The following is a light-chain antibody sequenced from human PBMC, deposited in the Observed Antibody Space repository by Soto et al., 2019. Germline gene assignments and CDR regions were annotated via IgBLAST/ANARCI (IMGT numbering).Light chain of an antibody. CDR2: GAS. CDR1: QSIASSY. J-gene: IGKJ4*01. V-gene: IGKV3-20*01. CDR3: QQYNNWPLT. Sequence: EIVLTQSPGTLSLSPGERATLSCRASQSIASSYFGWYQQKPGQAPRLLIYGASSRATGIPDRFSGSGSGTDFTLTITRLEPEDFAVYSCQQYNNWPLTFGGGTKVEIK.